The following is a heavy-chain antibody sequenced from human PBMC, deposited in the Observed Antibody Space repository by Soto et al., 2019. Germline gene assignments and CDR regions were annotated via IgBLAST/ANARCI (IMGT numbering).Heavy chain of an antibody. CDR3: ARDTYPYYFDSSGYYALDS. D-gene: IGHD3-22*01. J-gene: IGHJ5*01. V-gene: IGHV1-8*01. CDR2: MNPNSGNT. CDR1: GYTFTSYD. Sequence: GASVKVSCKASGYTFTSYDINWVRQATGQGFEWMGWMNPNSGNTGYSQKLQARVTFTRDTSASTVYMELSSLRSEDTAVYYCARDTYPYYFDSSGYYALDSWGQGTLVTVSS.